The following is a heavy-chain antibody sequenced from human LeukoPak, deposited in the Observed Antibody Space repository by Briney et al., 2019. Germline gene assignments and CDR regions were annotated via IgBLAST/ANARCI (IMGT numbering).Heavy chain of an antibody. J-gene: IGHJ3*02. CDR1: GYTFTSYD. CDR2: MNPNSGNT. V-gene: IGHV1-8*03. D-gene: IGHD6-6*01. Sequence: ASVKVSCKASGYTFTSYDINWVRQATGQGLEWMGWMNPNSGNTGYAQKFQGRVTITRNTSISTAYMELSSLRSEDTAVYYCARGGKAARPGAFDIWGQGTMVTVSS. CDR3: ARGGKAARPGAFDI.